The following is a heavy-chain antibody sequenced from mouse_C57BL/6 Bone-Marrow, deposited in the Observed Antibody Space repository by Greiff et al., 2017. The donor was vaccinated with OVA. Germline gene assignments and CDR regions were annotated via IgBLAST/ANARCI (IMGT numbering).Heavy chain of an antibody. V-gene: IGHV1-64*01. CDR3: ARENSKEAMDY. CDR2: IHPNSGST. J-gene: IGHJ4*01. Sequence: QVQLQHPGAELVKPGASVKLSCKASGYTFTSYWMHWVKQRPGQGLEWIGMIHPNSGSTNYNEKFKSKATLTVDKSSSTAYMQLSSLTSEDSAVYYCARENSKEAMDYWGQGTSVTVSS. CDR1: GYTFTSYW. D-gene: IGHD2-5*01.